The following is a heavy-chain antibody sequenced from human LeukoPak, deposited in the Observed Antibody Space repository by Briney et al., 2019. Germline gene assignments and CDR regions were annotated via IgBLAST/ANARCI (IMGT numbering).Heavy chain of an antibody. CDR3: VRDQRGSHFDY. CDR2: IHPNYGGT. D-gene: IGHD1-26*01. Sequence: GASVKVSCKASGYTFTSYYIHWVRQAPGQGLEWMGWIHPNYGGTNSAQKFQGRVTMTRDTSINTAYMEVSRLRSDDTAVYYCVRDQRGSHFDYWGQGTLVTVSS. CDR1: GYTFTSYY. V-gene: IGHV1-2*02. J-gene: IGHJ4*02.